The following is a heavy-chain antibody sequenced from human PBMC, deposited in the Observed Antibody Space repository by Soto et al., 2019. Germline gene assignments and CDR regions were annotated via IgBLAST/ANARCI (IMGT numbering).Heavy chain of an antibody. Sequence: GGSLRLSCAASGFTFSSYAMSWVRQAPGKGLEWVSAISGSGGSTYYADSVKGRFTISRDNSKNTLYLQMNSLRAEDTAVYYCANGARTFNYGDYVDYFDYWGQGTLVTVSS. CDR1: GFTFSSYA. J-gene: IGHJ4*02. D-gene: IGHD4-17*01. CDR3: ANGARTFNYGDYVDYFDY. CDR2: ISGSGGST. V-gene: IGHV3-23*01.